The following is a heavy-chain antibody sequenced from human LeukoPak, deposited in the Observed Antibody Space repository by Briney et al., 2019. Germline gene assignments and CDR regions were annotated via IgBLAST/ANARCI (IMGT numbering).Heavy chain of an antibody. CDR2: IYYSGST. V-gene: IGHV4-59*04. Sequence: SETLSLTCTVSGGSISSYYWNWIRQPPGKGLEWIGYIYYSGSTYYNPSLKSRVTISVDTSKNQFSLKLSSVTAADTAVYYCVNSSPGGGWLVSGNFDYWGQGTLVTVSS. CDR3: VNSSPGGGWLVSGNFDY. CDR1: GGSISSYY. J-gene: IGHJ4*02. D-gene: IGHD6-19*01.